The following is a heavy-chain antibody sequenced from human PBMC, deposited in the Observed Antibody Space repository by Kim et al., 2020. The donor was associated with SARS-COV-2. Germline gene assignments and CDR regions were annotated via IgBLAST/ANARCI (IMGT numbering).Heavy chain of an antibody. J-gene: IGHJ6*02. D-gene: IGHD3-10*01. V-gene: IGHV4-59*01. CDR3: ARDRSLLWFGELDYYGMDV. Sequence: SRVTISVDTSKNQFSLKLSSGTAADTAVYYCARDRSLLWFGELDYYGMDVWGQGTTVTVSS.